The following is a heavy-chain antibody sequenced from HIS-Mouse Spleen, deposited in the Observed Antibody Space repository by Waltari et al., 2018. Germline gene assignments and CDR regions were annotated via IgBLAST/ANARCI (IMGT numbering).Heavy chain of an antibody. CDR3: ASHHIAALDY. J-gene: IGHJ4*02. V-gene: IGHV3-30-3*01. CDR2: ISYDGSNK. Sequence: QVHLVESGGGVVQLGRALRLPRVASGFTFSSYALHWVRQAPGKGLEWVAVISYDGSNKYYADSVKGRFTISRDNSKNTLYLQMNSLRAEDTAVYYCASHHIAALDYWGQGTLVTVSS. D-gene: IGHD6-6*01. CDR1: GFTFSSYA.